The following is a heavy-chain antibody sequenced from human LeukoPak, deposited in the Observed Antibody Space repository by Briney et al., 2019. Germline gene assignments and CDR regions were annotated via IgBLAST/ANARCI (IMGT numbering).Heavy chain of an antibody. CDR3: ARKWGRQGGDY. J-gene: IGHJ4*02. V-gene: IGHV3-21*01. Sequence: SGGSLRLSCAASGFTFSSYSMNWVRQAPGKGLEWVSSISSSSSYIYCADSVKGRFTISRDNAKNSLYLQMNSLRAEDTAVYYCARKWGRQGGDYWGQGTLVTVSS. D-gene: IGHD2-8*01. CDR2: ISSSSSYI. CDR1: GFTFSSYS.